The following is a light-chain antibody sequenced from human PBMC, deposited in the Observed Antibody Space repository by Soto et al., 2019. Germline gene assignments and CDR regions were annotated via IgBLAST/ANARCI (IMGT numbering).Light chain of an antibody. J-gene: IGKJ5*01. V-gene: IGKV3-15*01. CDR2: GAS. CDR1: QSVRSVY. CDR3: QQYNNWPPIT. Sequence: EIVLTQSPGTLSLSPGERATLSCRASQSVRSVYLAWYQQKPGQAPRLLIYGASTRATGIPARFSGSGSGTEFTLTISSLQSEDFAVYYCQQYNNWPPITFGQGTRLEI.